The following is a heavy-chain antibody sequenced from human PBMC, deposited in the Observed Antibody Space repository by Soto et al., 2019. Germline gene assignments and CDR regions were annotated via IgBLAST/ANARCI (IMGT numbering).Heavy chain of an antibody. CDR1: GFTFSSYA. J-gene: IGHJ6*02. D-gene: IGHD4-17*01. CDR2: ISGSGGST. Sequence: GSLRLSCAASGFTFSSYAMSWVRQAPGKGLEWVSAISGSGGSTYYADSVKGRFTISRDNSKNTLYLQMNSLRAEDTAVYYCAKRHTVTSYYYYGMDVWGQGTTVTVSS. CDR3: AKRHTVTSYYYYGMDV. V-gene: IGHV3-23*01.